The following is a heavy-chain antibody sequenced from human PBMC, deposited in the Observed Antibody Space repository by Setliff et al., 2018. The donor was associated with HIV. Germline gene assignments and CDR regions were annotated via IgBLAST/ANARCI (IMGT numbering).Heavy chain of an antibody. CDR3: AREAYFFASGTYYFDS. Sequence: SETLSLTCTVSGASMSSGDYYWSWIRQPPGKGLEWIGYIYYSGNSYYNPSLKSRVTLSVDTSKNQFSLKLSSVTAADTALYFCAREAYFFASGTYYFDSWGQGTQVTVSS. J-gene: IGHJ4*02. D-gene: IGHD3-10*01. V-gene: IGHV4-30-4*02. CDR2: IYYSGNS. CDR1: GASMSSGDYY.